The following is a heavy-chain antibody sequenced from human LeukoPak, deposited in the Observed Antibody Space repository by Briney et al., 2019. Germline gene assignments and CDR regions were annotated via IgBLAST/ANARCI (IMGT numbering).Heavy chain of an antibody. V-gene: IGHV3-23*01. J-gene: IGHJ3*02. CDR1: GFTFSSYA. D-gene: IGHD3-10*01. CDR3: ARDPYGGGAFDI. CDR2: ISGSGGST. Sequence: GGSLRLSCAASGFTFSSYAMSWVRQAPGKGLEWVSAISGSGGSTYYADSVKGRFTISRDNSKNTLYLQMNSLRAEDTAVYYCARDPYGGGAFDIWGQGTMVTVSS.